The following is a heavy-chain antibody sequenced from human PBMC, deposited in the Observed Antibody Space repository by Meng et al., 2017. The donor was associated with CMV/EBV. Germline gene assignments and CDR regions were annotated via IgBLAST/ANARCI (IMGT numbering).Heavy chain of an antibody. V-gene: IGHV1-58*01. CDR2: IVVDSGNT. Sequence: SVKVSCKASGFTFTSSAVQWVRQARGQRLEWIGWIVVDSGNTNYAQKFQERVTITRDMSTSTAYMELSSLRSEDTAVYYCAADIVVVPAATPGDYWGQGTLVPSPQ. CDR3: AADIVVVPAATPGDY. D-gene: IGHD2-2*01. J-gene: IGHJ4*02. CDR1: GFTFTSSA.